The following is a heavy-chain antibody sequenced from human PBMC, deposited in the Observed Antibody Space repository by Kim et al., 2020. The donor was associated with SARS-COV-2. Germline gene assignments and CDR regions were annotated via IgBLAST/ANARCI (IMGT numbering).Heavy chain of an antibody. CDR2: ISSSGSTI. CDR3: ARERMAVVAARYYYYGMDV. Sequence: GGSLRLSCAASGFTFSSYEMNWVRQAPGKGLEWASYISSSGSTIYYADSVKGRFTISRDNAKNSLYLQMNSLRAEDTAVYYCARERMAVVAARYYYYGMDVWGQGTTVTVSS. V-gene: IGHV3-48*03. J-gene: IGHJ6*02. CDR1: GFTFSSYE. D-gene: IGHD6-6*01.